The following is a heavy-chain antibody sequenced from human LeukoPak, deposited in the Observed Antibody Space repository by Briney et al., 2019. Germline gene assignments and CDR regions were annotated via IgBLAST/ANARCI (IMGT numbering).Heavy chain of an antibody. CDR2: ISYDGNTK. Sequence: GGSLRLSCAASGFTFTNYGMPWVRQAPGKGLEWVAMISYDGNTKYYADSVKGRFTISRDNSKNTLSLQMNSLRAEDTAVYFCARDPSLRVTLDYWGQGTRVTVSS. CDR3: ARDPSLRVTLDY. J-gene: IGHJ4*02. D-gene: IGHD5/OR15-5a*01. CDR1: GFTFTNYG. V-gene: IGHV3-33*01.